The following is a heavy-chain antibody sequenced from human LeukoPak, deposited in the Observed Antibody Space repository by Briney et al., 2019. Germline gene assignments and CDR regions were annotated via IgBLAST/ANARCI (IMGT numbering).Heavy chain of an antibody. D-gene: IGHD3-22*01. J-gene: IGHJ4*02. CDR2: IQQDAKSR. CDR3: AKERPQWGWLSSCDY. CDR1: GFIFKTYG. V-gene: IGHV3-30*02. Sequence: HPRGSLRLSCAASGFIFKTYGMHWVRQAPGDGLEWVAFIQQDAKSRYYADSVKDRFTLSRDDSKSTVYLQMNSLRPEDTAVYYCAKERPQWGWLSSCDYWGQGTLVTVSS.